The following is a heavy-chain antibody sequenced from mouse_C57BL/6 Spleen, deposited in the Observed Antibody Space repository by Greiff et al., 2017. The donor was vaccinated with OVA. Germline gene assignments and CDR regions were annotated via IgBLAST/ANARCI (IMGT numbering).Heavy chain of an antibody. Sequence: QVQLKQSGAELVRPGASVKLSCKASGYTFTDYYINWVKQRPGQGLEWIGRIYPGSGNTYYNGKFKGKATLTAEKSSSTAYMQLSSLTSEDSAVYVCAREDYDYYALDYWGQGTSVTVSS. CDR1: GYTFTDYY. CDR2: IYPGSGNT. V-gene: IGHV1-76*01. D-gene: IGHD1-1*01. J-gene: IGHJ4*01. CDR3: AREDYDYYALDY.